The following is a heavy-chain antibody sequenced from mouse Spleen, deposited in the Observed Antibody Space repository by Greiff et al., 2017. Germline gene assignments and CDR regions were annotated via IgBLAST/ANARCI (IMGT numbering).Heavy chain of an antibody. V-gene: IGHV1-37*01. CDR1: GYSFTGYF. J-gene: IGHJ4*01. D-gene: IGHD2-1*01. CDR2: INPYNGDT. CDR3: ARGRPYGNGYYAMDY. Sequence: EVKVVESGPELVKPGASVKISCKASGYSFTGYFMNWVKQSHGKSLEWIGRINPYNGDTFYNQKFKGKATLTVDKSSSTAHMELLSLTSEDFAVYYCARGRPYGNGYYAMDYWGQGTSVTVSS.